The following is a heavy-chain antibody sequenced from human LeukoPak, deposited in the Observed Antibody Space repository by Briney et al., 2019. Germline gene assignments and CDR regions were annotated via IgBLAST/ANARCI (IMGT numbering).Heavy chain of an antibody. D-gene: IGHD6-13*01. CDR1: GGSISSSSYY. CDR3: ASQPGYSSSWYVGYYYYYMDV. J-gene: IGHJ6*03. V-gene: IGHV4-39*01. CDR2: IYYSGST. Sequence: PSETLSLTCTVSGGSISSSSYYWGWIRQPPGKGLEWIGSIYYSGSTYYNPSLKSRVTISVDTSKNQFSLKLSSVTAADTAVYYCASQPGYSSSWYVGYYYYYMDVWGKGTTVTISS.